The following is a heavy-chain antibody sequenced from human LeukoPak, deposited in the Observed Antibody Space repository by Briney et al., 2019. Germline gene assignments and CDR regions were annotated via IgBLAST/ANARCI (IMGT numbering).Heavy chain of an antibody. CDR2: INHSGST. V-gene: IGHV4-34*01. Sequence: SETLSLTRAVYGGSFSGYYWSWIRQPPGKGLEWIGEINHSGSTNYNPSLKSRVTISVDTSQNQFSLKLSSVTAADTAVYYCARDGYKYFDYWGQGTLVTVSS. J-gene: IGHJ4*02. CDR3: ARDGYKYFDY. D-gene: IGHD5-12*01. CDR1: GGSFSGYY.